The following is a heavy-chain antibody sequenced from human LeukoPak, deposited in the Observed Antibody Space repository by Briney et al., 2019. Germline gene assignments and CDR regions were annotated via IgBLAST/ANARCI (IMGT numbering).Heavy chain of an antibody. CDR3: ARGAYYYED. J-gene: IGHJ4*02. D-gene: IGHD3-22*01. Sequence: PGRSLRLSCAASGFTFSSYAMHWVRLAPGKGLEWVAVISYDGSNKYYADSVKGRFTISRDNAKNSLYLQMNSLRAEDTAVYYCARGAYYYEDWGQGTLVTVSS. CDR1: GFTFSSYA. CDR2: ISYDGSNK. V-gene: IGHV3-30*04.